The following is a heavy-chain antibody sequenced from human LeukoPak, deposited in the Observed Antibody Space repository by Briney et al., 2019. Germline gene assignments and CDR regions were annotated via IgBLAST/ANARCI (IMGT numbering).Heavy chain of an antibody. CDR2: INHSGST. D-gene: IGHD3-22*01. J-gene: IGHJ4*02. CDR1: GGSFSGYY. V-gene: IGHV4-34*01. CDR3: ANYYDSSGYSGFDY. Sequence: ASETLSLTCAVYGGSFSGYYWSWIRQPPGKGLEWIGEINHSGSTNYNPSLMSRVTISVDTSKNQFSLKLSSVTAADTAVYYCANYYDSSGYSGFDYWGQGTLVTVSS.